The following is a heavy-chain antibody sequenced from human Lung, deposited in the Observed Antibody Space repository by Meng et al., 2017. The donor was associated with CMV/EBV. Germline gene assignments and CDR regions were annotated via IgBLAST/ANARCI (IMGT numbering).Heavy chain of an antibody. CDR1: VFSFSDYRMG. D-gene: IGHD4-17*01. V-gene: IGHV2-26*01. CDR3: ARITRSRAYDHYYMDV. Sequence: SGPXLVKPTETLMPLCTVSVFSFSDYRMGGSWIRQTPGKALEWLAHIFSIDERSYNTSLKSRLTISQDTTKSQVVLLMTNMDPVDTATYFCARITRSRAYDHYYMDVWGPGTTVTVSS. J-gene: IGHJ6*02. CDR2: IFSIDER.